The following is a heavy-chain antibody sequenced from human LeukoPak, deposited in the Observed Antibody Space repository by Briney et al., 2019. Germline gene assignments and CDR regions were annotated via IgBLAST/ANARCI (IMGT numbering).Heavy chain of an antibody. CDR3: AKWANDRQAFDI. CDR2: VHHSGGT. Sequence: SETLSLTRIVSGDSITSHYWNWIRQPPGKGLEWIGYVHHSGGTTYHPSLKSRVTMSVDTSKNHFSLKIISVTAADTAVYYCAKWANDRQAFDIWGQGTMVTASS. D-gene: IGHD1-14*01. V-gene: IGHV4-59*11. CDR1: GDSITSHY. J-gene: IGHJ3*02.